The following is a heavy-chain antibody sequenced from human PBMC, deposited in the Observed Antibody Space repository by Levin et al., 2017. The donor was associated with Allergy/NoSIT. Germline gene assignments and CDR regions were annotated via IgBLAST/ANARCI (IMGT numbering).Heavy chain of an antibody. V-gene: IGHV1-2*02. J-gene: IGHJ4*02. D-gene: IGHD1-26*01. CDR3: ARTGELLSWFFVY. CDR2: INPNSGGT. Sequence: ASVKVSCKASGYTFTGYYMHWVRQAPGQGLEWMGWINPNSGGTNYAQKFQGRVTMTRDTSISTAYMELSRLRSDDTAVYYCARTGELLSWFFVYWGQGTLVTVSS. CDR1: GYTFTGYY.